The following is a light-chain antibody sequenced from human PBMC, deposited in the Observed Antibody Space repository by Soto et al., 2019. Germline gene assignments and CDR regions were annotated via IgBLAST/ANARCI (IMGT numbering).Light chain of an antibody. J-gene: IGKJ1*01. CDR3: QHYGGSLWT. CDR2: DVS. Sequence: ELVLTQSPGTLSLSPGERATLACRASQSVSGNSLAWYRQKRGQAPRLIIYDVSTRATGIPDRFSGSGSGTDFTLTISRLEPEDFALFFWQHYGGSLWTVGQGPRVEIK. CDR1: QSVSGNS. V-gene: IGKV3-20*01.